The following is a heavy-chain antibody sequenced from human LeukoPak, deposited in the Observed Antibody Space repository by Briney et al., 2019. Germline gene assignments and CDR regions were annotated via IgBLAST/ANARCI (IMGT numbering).Heavy chain of an antibody. CDR1: GYTFTSYD. CDR2: MNPNRGNT. Sequence: GASVKVSCKASGYTFTSYDINWVRQAPGQGLEWMGWMNPNRGNTGYAQKFQGRVTITRNTSISTAYMELSSLRSEDTAVYYCARGSYYDFWSGYYYYYYYMDVWGKGTTVTVSS. D-gene: IGHD3-3*01. J-gene: IGHJ6*03. CDR3: ARGSYYDFWSGYYYYYYYMDV. V-gene: IGHV1-8*03.